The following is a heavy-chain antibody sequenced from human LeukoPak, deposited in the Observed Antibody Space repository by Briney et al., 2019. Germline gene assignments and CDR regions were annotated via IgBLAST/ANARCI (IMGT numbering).Heavy chain of an antibody. CDR2: ISGSGYSA. J-gene: IGHJ4*02. D-gene: IGHD3-9*01. CDR3: AKRWDNILSGFDY. CDR1: GFTFSSYD. V-gene: IGHV3-23*01. Sequence: GGSLRLSCAASGFTFSSYDMNWVRQAPGRGLEWVSAISGSGYSAYYADSVKGRFTISRDNSKNTLYLQMNSLRAGDTAVYYCAKRWDNILSGFDYWGQGTLVTVSS.